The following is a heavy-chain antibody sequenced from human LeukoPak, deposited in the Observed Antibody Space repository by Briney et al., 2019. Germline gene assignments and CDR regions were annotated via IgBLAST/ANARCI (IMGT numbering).Heavy chain of an antibody. V-gene: IGHV5-51*01. CDR2: INPADSET. J-gene: IGHJ1*01. D-gene: IGHD3-10*01. CDR3: ARLSPGSSLIVFQH. Sequence: GESLKISCKASGYNFPIFWIGWVRQMPGKGLEWMGVINPADSETRYSPSFQGQATISVDNSIKTTYLQWNSLEASDTAIYYCARLSPGSSLIVFQHWGQGTQVLVSS. CDR1: GYNFPIFW.